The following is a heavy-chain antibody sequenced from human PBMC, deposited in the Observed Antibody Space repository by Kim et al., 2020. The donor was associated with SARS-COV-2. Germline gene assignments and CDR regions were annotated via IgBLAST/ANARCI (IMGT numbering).Heavy chain of an antibody. CDR1: GYTFTDHY. J-gene: IGHJ4*02. CDR3: ARDPGRGWNLDC. D-gene: IGHD6-19*01. Sequence: ASVKVSCKASGYTFTDHYIHRVRQAPGQGLEWMGWINPSTGDTKSAQKFQGRVTVTREASITTVYMELTRLTSDDTAMYYCARDPGRGWNLDCWGQGTLVTVSS. V-gene: IGHV1-2*02. CDR2: INPSTGDT.